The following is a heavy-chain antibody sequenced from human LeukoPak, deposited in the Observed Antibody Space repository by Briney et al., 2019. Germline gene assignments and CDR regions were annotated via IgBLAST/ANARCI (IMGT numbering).Heavy chain of an antibody. D-gene: IGHD2-8*01. V-gene: IGHV3-7*01. CDR1: GFMLSNDW. CDR2: IKRDGSEK. J-gene: IGHJ4*02. CDR3: ARDNGAGDY. Sequence: GGSLRLSCAASGFMLSNDWMNWVRQAPGKGLEWVANIKRDGSEKYYVDSAKGRFTISRDNAENSLYLQMNNLRVDDTAMYYCARDNGAGDYWGQGTLVTVSS.